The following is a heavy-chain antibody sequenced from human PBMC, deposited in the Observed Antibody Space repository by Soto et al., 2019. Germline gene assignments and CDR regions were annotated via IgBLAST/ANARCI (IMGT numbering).Heavy chain of an antibody. CDR1: GFTFSDYY. Sequence: GGSLRLSCAASGFTFSDYYMSWIRQAPGKGLEWVSYISSSSSYTNYADSVKGRFTISRDNAKNSLYLQMNSLRAEDTAVYYCARFFYYDSSGYYDDYFDYWGQGTLVTVSS. J-gene: IGHJ4*02. V-gene: IGHV3-11*06. CDR2: ISSSSSYT. D-gene: IGHD3-22*01. CDR3: ARFFYYDSSGYYDDYFDY.